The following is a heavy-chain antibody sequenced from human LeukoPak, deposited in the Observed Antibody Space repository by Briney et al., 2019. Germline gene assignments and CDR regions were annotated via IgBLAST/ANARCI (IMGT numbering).Heavy chain of an antibody. CDR3: ARDRNAPAKYYFDY. Sequence: PGRSLRLSCAASGFTFSSYTMHWVRQAPGKGLEWVAVISNDGRDKHYADSVKGRFTFSRDNSKNTVYLQMNSLRTEDTAVYYCARDRNAPAKYYFDYRGQGTLVTASS. CDR1: GFTFSSYT. D-gene: IGHD1-1*01. J-gene: IGHJ4*02. CDR2: ISNDGRDK. V-gene: IGHV3-30*04.